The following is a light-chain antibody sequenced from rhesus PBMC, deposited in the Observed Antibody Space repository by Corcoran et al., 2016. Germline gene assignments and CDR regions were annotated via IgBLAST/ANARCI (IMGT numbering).Light chain of an antibody. CDR2: GAS. CDR1: QSVGSY. V-gene: IGKV3-24*04. CDR3: RQSST. Sequence: ETVVTQSPATLALSPGERATLSCRASQSVGSYLAWYQQKPGQAPRLLIYGASSRATGIPDRFSSSGSGTDFTLTISSLEPEDVGVYYYRQSSTFGGGTKVEIK. J-gene: IGKJ4*01.